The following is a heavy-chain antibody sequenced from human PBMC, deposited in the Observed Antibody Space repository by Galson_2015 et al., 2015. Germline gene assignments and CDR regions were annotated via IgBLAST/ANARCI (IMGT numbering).Heavy chain of an antibody. J-gene: IGHJ4*02. CDR2: NLSDGDNE. D-gene: IGHD6-25*01. Sequence: SLRLSCAASGFTFSRYAARWVRQAPGKGLEWVTYNLSDGDNEYYARSVKGRFAISRDSSKNTLYLQMNSLRAEDTAIYYCARDVIAAIDYWGQGTLVTVSS. CDR1: GFTFSRYA. CDR3: ARDVIAAIDY. V-gene: IGHV3-30*09.